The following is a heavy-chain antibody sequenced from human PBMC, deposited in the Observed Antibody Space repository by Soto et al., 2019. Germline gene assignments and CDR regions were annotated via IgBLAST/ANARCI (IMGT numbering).Heavy chain of an antibody. Sequence: QVQLQESGPGLVKPSDTLSLTCAVSGYSISSSNWWGWIRQPPGKGLEWIGYIYYSGTTYYNPSLKGXXTXSXXTSKNQFSLKLTSVTAVDTAVYYCARREIQDPIAYWGQGTLVTVSS. V-gene: IGHV4-28*01. CDR3: ARREIQDPIAY. CDR1: GYSISSSNW. D-gene: IGHD1-26*01. J-gene: IGHJ4*02. CDR2: IYYSGTT.